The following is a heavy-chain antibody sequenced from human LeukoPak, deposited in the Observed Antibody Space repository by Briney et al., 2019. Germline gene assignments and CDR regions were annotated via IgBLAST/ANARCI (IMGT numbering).Heavy chain of an antibody. CDR2: ISSSSNTI. CDR3: APVYCSSTSCYHYFEY. V-gene: IGHV3-48*01. D-gene: IGHD2-2*01. Sequence: PGGSLRLSCAASGITFSTYSMNWVRQAPGKGLEWVSYISSSSNTIYYADSVKGRFTISRDNAKNSLYLQMNSLRAEDTAVYYCAPVYCSSTSCYHYFEYWGQGTLVTVSS. CDR1: GITFSTYS. J-gene: IGHJ4*02.